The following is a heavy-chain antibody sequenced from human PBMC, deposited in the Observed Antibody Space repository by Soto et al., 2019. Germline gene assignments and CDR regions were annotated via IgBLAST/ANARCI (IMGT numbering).Heavy chain of an antibody. CDR3: ARGAVAGVDYGMDV. J-gene: IGHJ6*02. CDR1: GGSMSNYY. CDR2: IYSTRGT. D-gene: IGHD6-13*01. Sequence: PSETLSLTCTVSGGSMSNYYWSWIRQPAGKGLEWIGRIYSTRGTNYNPSLNNRVTMSLDTSRKQFSLKLNSVTAADTAVYYCARGAVAGVDYGMDVWGQGTTVTVSS. V-gene: IGHV4-4*07.